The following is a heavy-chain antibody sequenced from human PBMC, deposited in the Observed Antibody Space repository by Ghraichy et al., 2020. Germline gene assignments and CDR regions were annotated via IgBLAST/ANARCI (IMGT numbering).Heavy chain of an antibody. V-gene: IGHV1-18*01. J-gene: IGHJ4*02. Sequence: VKVSCKASGYTFTSYGISWVRQAPGQGLEWMGWISAHNGNTNYAQKLQGRVTLTTDTSSSTAYMELRSLRSDDTAVYYCARDYDYVWAYWGQGTLVTVSS. CDR1: GYTFTSYG. D-gene: IGHD3-16*01. CDR2: ISAHNGNT. CDR3: ARDYDYVWAY.